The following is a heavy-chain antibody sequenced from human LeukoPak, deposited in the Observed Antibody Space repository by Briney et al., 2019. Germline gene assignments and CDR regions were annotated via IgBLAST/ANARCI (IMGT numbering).Heavy chain of an antibody. CDR2: IWYDGSNK. CDR1: GFTFSSYG. D-gene: IGHD6-13*01. J-gene: IGHJ3*02. V-gene: IGHV3-33*01. CDR3: ARDRVAAADDAFDI. Sequence: PGRSLRLSCAASGFTFSSYGMHWVRQAPGKGLEWVAVIWYDGSNKYYADSVKGRFTISRDNAKNSLYLQMNSLKAEDTAVYYCARDRVAAADDAFDIWGQGTMVTVSS.